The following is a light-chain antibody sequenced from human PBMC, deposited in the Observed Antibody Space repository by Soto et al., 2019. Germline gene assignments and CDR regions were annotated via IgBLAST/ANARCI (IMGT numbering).Light chain of an antibody. J-gene: IGKJ1*01. Sequence: DIQRNQSPSTLSASVRDRVTITCLASQTFNGWLAWYQRKAGHAPHLLIYKASILGSGVPSRFSGSGSGTEFTLTFCCLQADDFTIYYCQQYNSQSWTFGQGTKVDIK. CDR3: QQYNSQSWT. CDR1: QTFNGW. V-gene: IGKV1-5*03. CDR2: KAS.